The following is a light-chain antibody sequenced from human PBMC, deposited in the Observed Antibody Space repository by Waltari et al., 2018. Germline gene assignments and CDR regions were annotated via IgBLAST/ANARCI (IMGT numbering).Light chain of an antibody. CDR1: QSLLYRSNNKNY. Sequence: DIVMTPSPDSLAVSLGERATINCKSSQSLLYRSNNKNYLAWYQQKPGQPPRLLIYCASTRESGVPDRFSGSESGTDFTLTISSLQSEDVAVYYCQQYSSIPITFGGGTKVEI. J-gene: IGKJ4*01. CDR2: CAS. V-gene: IGKV4-1*01. CDR3: QQYSSIPIT.